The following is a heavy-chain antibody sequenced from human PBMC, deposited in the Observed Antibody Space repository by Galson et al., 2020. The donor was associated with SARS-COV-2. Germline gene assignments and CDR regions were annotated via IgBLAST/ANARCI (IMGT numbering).Heavy chain of an antibody. D-gene: IGHD5-12*01. V-gene: IGHV3-66*04. CDR3: VGHPPIRYSGYDPYYYYGMDV. CDR2: IYSGGST. CDR1: GFTVSSNY. Sequence: GESLKISCAASGFTVSSNYMSWVRQAPGKGLEWVSVIYSGGSTYYADSVKGRFTISRDNSKNTLYLQMNSLRAEDTAVYYCVGHPPIRYSGYDPYYYYGMDVWGQGTTVTVSS. J-gene: IGHJ6*02.